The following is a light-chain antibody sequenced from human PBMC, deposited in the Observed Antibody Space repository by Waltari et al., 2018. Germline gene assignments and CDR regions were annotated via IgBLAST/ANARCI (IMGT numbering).Light chain of an antibody. Sequence: SYEVTQPLSVSVALGQTAKITCEGSKIGGKNVHWYQQKPGQAPVLVIYRDNNRPSEIPERFLGSNWGSTATLTISRVQAGDEADYFCQVWDSTTNVFGRGTQVTVL. CDR2: RDN. V-gene: IGLV3-9*01. J-gene: IGLJ6*01. CDR3: QVWDSTTNV. CDR1: KIGGKN.